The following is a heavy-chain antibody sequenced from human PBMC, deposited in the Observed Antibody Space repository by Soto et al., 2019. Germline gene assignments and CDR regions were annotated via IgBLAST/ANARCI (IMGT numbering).Heavy chain of an antibody. CDR1: GFTFSSYG. Sequence: QVQLVESGGGVVQPGRSLRLSCAASGFTFSSYGMHWVRQAPGKGLEWVAVISYDGSNKYYAESVKGRFTISRDNSKNTLYLQMNSLRAEDTAVYYCFGILLWFGELTFDYWGQGTLVTVSS. CDR2: ISYDGSNK. CDR3: FGILLWFGELTFDY. J-gene: IGHJ4*02. V-gene: IGHV3-30*03. D-gene: IGHD3-10*01.